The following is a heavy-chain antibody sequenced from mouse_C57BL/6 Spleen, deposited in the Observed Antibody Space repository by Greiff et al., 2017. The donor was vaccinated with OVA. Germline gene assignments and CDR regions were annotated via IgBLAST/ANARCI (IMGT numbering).Heavy chain of an antibody. V-gene: IGHV1-7*01. CDR1: GYTFTSYW. CDR2: INPSSGYT. D-gene: IGHD1-1*01. CDR3: ARGTTVVERNFDV. Sequence: VKLMESGAELAKPGASVKLSCKASGYTFTSYWMHWVKQRPGQGLEWIGYINPSSGYTKYNQKFKDKATLTADKSSSTAYMQLSSLTYEDSAVYDCARGTTVVERNFDVWGTGTTVTVSS. J-gene: IGHJ1*03.